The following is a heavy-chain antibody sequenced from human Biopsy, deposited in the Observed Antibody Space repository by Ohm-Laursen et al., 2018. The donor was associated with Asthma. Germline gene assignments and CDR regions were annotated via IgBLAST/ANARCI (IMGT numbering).Heavy chain of an antibody. CDR2: ISGSGDST. D-gene: IGHD2-2*01. J-gene: IGHJ6*02. V-gene: IGHV3-23*01. Sequence: SLRLSCAASGFTFSRYDMSWVRQAPGKGLEWVSAISGSGDSTYYADSVKGRFTISRDNSKNTLHLQMNSLRAEDTAVYYCAKGFSSTSCYGICSYYVMDVWGQGTTVTVSS. CDR3: AKGFSSTSCYGICSYYVMDV. CDR1: GFTFSRYD.